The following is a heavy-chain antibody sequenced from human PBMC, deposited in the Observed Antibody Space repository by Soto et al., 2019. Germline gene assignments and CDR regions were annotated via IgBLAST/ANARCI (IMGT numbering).Heavy chain of an antibody. V-gene: IGHV4-30-4*01. CDR2: IYYSGST. J-gene: IGHJ4*02. CDR1: GGAIISGDYY. CDR3: ARARITGTIGGLYYFDY. Sequence: SETLSLTCTVSGGAIISGDYYFICIRQPPWNGLEWIGYIYYSGSTYYNPSLKSRVTISVDTSKNQFSLKLSSVTAADTAVYYCARARITGTIGGLYYFDYWGQGTLVTVSS. D-gene: IGHD1-7*01.